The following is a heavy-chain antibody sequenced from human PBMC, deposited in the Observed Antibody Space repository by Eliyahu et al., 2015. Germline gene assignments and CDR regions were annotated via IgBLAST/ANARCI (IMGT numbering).Heavy chain of an antibody. CDR2: INTNTGNP. D-gene: IGHD3-3*01. Sequence: QVQLVQSGSELKKPGASVKVSCKASVYTFTSYAMXWVRQAPGXGLEWMGWINTNTGNPTYAQGFTGRFVFSLDTSVSTAYLQISSLKAEDTAVYYCATVYDFWSGYRPKRRVVWFDPWGQGTLVTVSS. V-gene: IGHV7-4-1*02. J-gene: IGHJ5*02. CDR1: VYTFTSYA. CDR3: ATVYDFWSGYRPKRRVVWFDP.